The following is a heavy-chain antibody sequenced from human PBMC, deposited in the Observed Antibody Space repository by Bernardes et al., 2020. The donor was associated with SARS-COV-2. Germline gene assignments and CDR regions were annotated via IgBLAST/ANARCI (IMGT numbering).Heavy chain of an antibody. CDR1: GFTFSGYS. CDR2: ISGAGAYT. D-gene: IGHD6-13*01. Sequence: GGSLRLSCAASGFTFSGYSMSWVRQAPGKGLEWVSVISGAGAYTYYADFVKGRLTISRDNSKNTLYLQMNSLRAEDTAVYYCAKDMRGIAAANDAFDMWGQGTMVTVSS. CDR3: AKDMRGIAAANDAFDM. V-gene: IGHV3-23*01. J-gene: IGHJ3*02.